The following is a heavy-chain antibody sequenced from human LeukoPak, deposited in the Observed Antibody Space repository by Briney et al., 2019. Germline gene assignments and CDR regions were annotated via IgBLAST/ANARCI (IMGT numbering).Heavy chain of an antibody. J-gene: IGHJ5*02. CDR2: ISAYTGNT. D-gene: IGHD3-10*01. V-gene: IGHV1-18*01. Sequence: ASVKVSCKASGYTFTSYGISWVRQAPGEGLEWMGWISAYTGNTNYAQKLQGRVTMTTDTSTSTAYMELRSLRSEDTAVYYCATCSFGELCRFDPWGQGTLVTVSS. CDR1: GYTFTSYG. CDR3: ATCSFGELCRFDP.